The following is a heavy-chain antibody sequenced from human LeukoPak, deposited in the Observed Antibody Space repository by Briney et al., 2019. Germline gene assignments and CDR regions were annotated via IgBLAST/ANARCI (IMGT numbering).Heavy chain of an antibody. J-gene: IGHJ3*02. D-gene: IGHD7-27*01. CDR2: MNPNSGST. CDR3: ARDWGANWGDAFDI. Sequence: ASVKVSCKASGYPFINYEINWVRQATGQGLEWMGWMNPNSGSTGSAQKFQGRVTMTTDTSTSTAYMELRSLRFDDTAVYYCARDWGANWGDAFDIWGQGTMVTVSS. CDR1: GYPFINYE. V-gene: IGHV1-8*01.